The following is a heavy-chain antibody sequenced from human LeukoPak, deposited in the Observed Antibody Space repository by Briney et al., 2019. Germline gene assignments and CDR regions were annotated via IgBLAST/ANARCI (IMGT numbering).Heavy chain of an antibody. D-gene: IGHD4-17*01. J-gene: IGHJ4*02. CDR3: ARGVHGDYGYFDY. CDR2: IYYSGST. CDR1: GGSISSGGYY. Sequence: RPSETLSPTCTVSGGSISSGGYYWSWIRQHPGKGLEWIGYIYYSGSTYYNPSLKSRVTISVDTSKNQFSLKLSSVTAADTAEYYCARGVHGDYGYFDYWGQGTLVTVSS. V-gene: IGHV4-31*03.